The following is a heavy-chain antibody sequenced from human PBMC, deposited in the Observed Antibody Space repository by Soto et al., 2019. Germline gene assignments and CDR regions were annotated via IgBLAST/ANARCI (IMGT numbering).Heavy chain of an antibody. CDR1: GGSISSGGYY. CDR3: ARDGPNGSGSPYYYYGMDV. Sequence: SETLSLTCTVSGGSISSGGYYWSWIRQHPGKCLEWIGYIYYSGSTYYNPSLKSRVTISVDTSKNQFSLKLSSVTAADTAVYYCARDGPNGSGSPYYYYGMDVWGQGTTVTVYS. D-gene: IGHD3-10*01. J-gene: IGHJ6*02. V-gene: IGHV4-31*03. CDR2: IYYSGST.